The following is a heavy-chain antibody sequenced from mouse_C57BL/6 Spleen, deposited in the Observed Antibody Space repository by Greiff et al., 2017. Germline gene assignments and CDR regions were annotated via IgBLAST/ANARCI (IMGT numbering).Heavy chain of an antibody. CDR1: GYTFTDYE. V-gene: IGHV1-15*01. Sequence: QVQLQQSGAELVRPGASVTLSCKASGYTFTDYEMHWVKQTPVHGLEWIGAIDPESGGTAYNQKFKGKAILTADKSSSTAYMELRSLTSEDSAVYYCTRTGYCVDYWGQGTTLTVSS. CDR2: IDPESGGT. D-gene: IGHD3-2*02. CDR3: TRTGYCVDY. J-gene: IGHJ2*01.